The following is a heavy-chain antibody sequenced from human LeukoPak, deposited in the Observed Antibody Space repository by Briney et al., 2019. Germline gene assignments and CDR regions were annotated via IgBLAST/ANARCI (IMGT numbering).Heavy chain of an antibody. CDR2: INGDGSRT. CDR1: GVTFSDYY. Sequence: HPGGSLRLSCAASGVTFSDYYMHWVRQAPGRGLLWISHINGDGSRTGYADSVKGRFTISRDNAKNILYLQMNSLRAEDTAVYDCSRGTYPYSSDTWGQGALVTVSS. J-gene: IGHJ5*02. D-gene: IGHD3-16*01. V-gene: IGHV3-74*01. CDR3: SRGTYPYSSDT.